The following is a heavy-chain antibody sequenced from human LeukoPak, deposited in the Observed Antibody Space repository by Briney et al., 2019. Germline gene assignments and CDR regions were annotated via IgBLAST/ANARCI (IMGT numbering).Heavy chain of an antibody. CDR1: GFTFTNAW. D-gene: IGHD6-19*01. Sequence: GGSLRLSCAASGFTFTNAWMNWVRQAPGKGLEWVGRIKSKTDGGTTENAAPVKGRFTISRDDSKNTLYLQMNSLKTEDTAVYYCTTGILGLKAVAATRALIDYWGQGTLVTVSS. J-gene: IGHJ4*02. V-gene: IGHV3-15*07. CDR2: IKSKTDGGTT. CDR3: TTGILGLKAVAATRALIDY.